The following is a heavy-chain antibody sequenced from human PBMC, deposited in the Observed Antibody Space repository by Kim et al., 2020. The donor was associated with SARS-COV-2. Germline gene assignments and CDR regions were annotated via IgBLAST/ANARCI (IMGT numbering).Heavy chain of an antibody. V-gene: IGHV3-43*02. J-gene: IGHJ4*02. D-gene: IGHD6-13*01. CDR3: AKDISGAAGTGAPMHGDY. Sequence: GGSLRLSCAASGFTFDDYAMHWVRQAPGKGLEWVSLISGDGGSTYYADSVKGRFTISRDNSKNSLYLQMNSLRTEDTALYYCAKDISGAAGTGAPMHGDYWGQGTLVTVSS. CDR1: GFTFDDYA. CDR2: ISGDGGST.